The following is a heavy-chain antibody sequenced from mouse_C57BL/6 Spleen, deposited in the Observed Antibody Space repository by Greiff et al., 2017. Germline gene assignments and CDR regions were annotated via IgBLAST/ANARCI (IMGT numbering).Heavy chain of an antibody. Sequence: DVQLVESGGGLVKPGGSLKLSCAASGFTFSSYTMSWVRQTPEKRLEWVATISGGGGNTYYPDSVKGRFTISRDNAKNTLYLQMSSLRSEDTALYYWSRQDDSYWYFDVWGTGTTVTVSS. CDR1: GFTFSSYT. J-gene: IGHJ1*03. V-gene: IGHV5-9*01. CDR2: ISGGGGNT. D-gene: IGHD2-4*01. CDR3: SRQDDSYWYFDV.